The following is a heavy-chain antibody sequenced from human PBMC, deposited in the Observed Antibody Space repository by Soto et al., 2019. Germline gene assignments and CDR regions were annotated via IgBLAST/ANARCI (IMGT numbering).Heavy chain of an antibody. Sequence: PSETLSLTCAANDGSLSGYYWIWIRQPPEKGLEWIGELSHSGSTNYNPSLKSRVTMSLDTSKNQFSLKLSSVTAADAALYYCARDLRIGRSYYGMDVWGQGTTVTVSS. V-gene: IGHV4-34*01. CDR3: ARDLRIGRSYYGMDV. J-gene: IGHJ6*01. CDR1: DGSLSGYY. CDR2: LSHSGST. D-gene: IGHD2-15*01.